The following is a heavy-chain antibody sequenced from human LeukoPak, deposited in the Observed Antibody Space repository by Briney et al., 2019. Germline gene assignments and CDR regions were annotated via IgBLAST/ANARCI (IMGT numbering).Heavy chain of an antibody. Sequence: SETLSLTCTVSGGSISSGSYYWSWIRQPAGKGLEWIGRIYTSGSTNYNPSLKSRVTVSLDTSKNQFSLKLSSVTAADTAVYYCARVGQLGIYYFDYWGQGTLVTVSS. D-gene: IGHD1-1*01. CDR1: GGSISSGSYY. V-gene: IGHV4-61*02. J-gene: IGHJ4*02. CDR3: ARVGQLGIYYFDY. CDR2: IYTSGST.